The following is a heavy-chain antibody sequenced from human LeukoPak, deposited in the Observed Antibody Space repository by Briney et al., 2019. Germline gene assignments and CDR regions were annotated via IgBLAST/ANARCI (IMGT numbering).Heavy chain of an antibody. V-gene: IGHV3-11*04. D-gene: IGHD2-15*01. J-gene: IGHJ4*02. CDR3: ARDGYCSGSSCYSTTDY. CDR1: GFTFSDYY. CDR2: ISSSSSTI. Sequence: GGSLRLSCAASGFTFSDYYMSWIRQVPGKGLEWVSYISSSSSTIYYADSVKGRFTISRDNAKNSLYLQMNSLRAEDTAVYYCARDGYCSGSSCYSTTDYWGQGTLVTVSS.